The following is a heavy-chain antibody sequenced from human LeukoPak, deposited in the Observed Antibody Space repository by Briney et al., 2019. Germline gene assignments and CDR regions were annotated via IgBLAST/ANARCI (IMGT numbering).Heavy chain of an antibody. CDR3: AKVLNSYQSSGYYYFFDY. Sequence: PGGSLRLSCAASGFTFSSYALTWVRQAPGKGLEWISATTGSGESTYYADSVKGRITISRDNSKNTLYLQMNSLRADDTAIYYCAKVLNSYQSSGYYYFFDYWGRGTLVTVSS. CDR1: GFTFSSYA. CDR2: TTGSGEST. D-gene: IGHD3-22*01. J-gene: IGHJ4*02. V-gene: IGHV3-23*01.